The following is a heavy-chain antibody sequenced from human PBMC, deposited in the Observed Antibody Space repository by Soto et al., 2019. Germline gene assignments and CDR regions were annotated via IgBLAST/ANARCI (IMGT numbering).Heavy chain of an antibody. J-gene: IGHJ5*02. CDR3: ARDQGVVVTADNWFDP. Sequence: SETLSLTCTVSGGSITDYSWVWIRQPAGKGLEWIGRIFSSGSTNYNPSLKGRITMPLDTSKNQFSLKLNSATATDTAVYFCARDQGVVVTADNWFDPWGQGILVTVSS. CDR2: IFSSGST. V-gene: IGHV4-4*07. D-gene: IGHD2-21*02. CDR1: GGSITDYS.